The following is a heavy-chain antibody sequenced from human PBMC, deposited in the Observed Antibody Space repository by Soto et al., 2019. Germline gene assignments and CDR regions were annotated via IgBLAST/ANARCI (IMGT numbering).Heavy chain of an antibody. J-gene: IGHJ5*02. CDR3: ARDKATPINWFDP. CDR1: GYTFTSYG. Sequence: GPPVKVSCXASGYTFTSYGISCGRQAPGQGLEWLGWISAYNGNTNYAQKLQGRVTMTTDTSTSTAYTELRSLRSDDTAVYYCARDKATPINWFDPWGQGTLVTVSS. CDR2: ISAYNGNT. V-gene: IGHV1-18*04. D-gene: IGHD1-26*01.